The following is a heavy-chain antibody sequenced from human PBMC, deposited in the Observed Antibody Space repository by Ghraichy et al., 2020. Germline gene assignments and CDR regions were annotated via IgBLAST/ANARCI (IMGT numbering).Heavy chain of an antibody. Sequence: GESLNISCAASGFNFKNYAMMWVRQAPGKGPEWVSEFTSSDSGTFYADSVKGRFTISRDTSRNTVYLQMNGLRAEDTALYYCAKGTWSSASPPDYWGRGTLVTVSS. CDR1: GFNFKNYA. J-gene: IGHJ4*02. D-gene: IGHD2-2*01. V-gene: IGHV3-23*01. CDR2: FTSSDSGT. CDR3: AKGTWSSASPPDY.